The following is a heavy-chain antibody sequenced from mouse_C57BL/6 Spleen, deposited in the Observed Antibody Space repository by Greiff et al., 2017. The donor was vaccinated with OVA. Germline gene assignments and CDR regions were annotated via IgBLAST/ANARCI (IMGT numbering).Heavy chain of an antibody. Sequence: QVQLQQPGAELVRPGTSVKLSCKASGYTFTSYWMHWVKQRPGQGLEWIGVIDPSDSYTNYNQKFKGKATLNVDKSSSTAYMQLSSRTAEDSAVYYCARTGWDRWFSYFDYWGQGTTLTVSS. D-gene: IGHD3-3*01. CDR2: IDPSDSYT. V-gene: IGHV1-59*01. J-gene: IGHJ2*01. CDR1: GYTFTSYW. CDR3: ARTGWDRWFSYFDY.